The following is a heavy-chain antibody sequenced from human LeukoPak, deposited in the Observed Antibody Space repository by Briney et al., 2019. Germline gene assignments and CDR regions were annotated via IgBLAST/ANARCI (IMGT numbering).Heavy chain of an antibody. CDR3: ASCSSSETYYFDY. V-gene: IGHV3-11*03. D-gene: IGHD6-13*01. Sequence: GGSLRLSCAASGFTLSDYYMSWIRQAPGKGLEWVSHISSSGSYTNYADSVKGRFTISRDNAKNSLYLQMNSLRAEDTAVYYCASCSSSETYYFDYWGQGTLVTVSS. CDR1: GFTLSDYY. CDR2: ISSSGSYT. J-gene: IGHJ4*02.